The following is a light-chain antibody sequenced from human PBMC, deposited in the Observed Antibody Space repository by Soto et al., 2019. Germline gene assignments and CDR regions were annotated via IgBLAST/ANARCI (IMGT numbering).Light chain of an antibody. J-gene: IGKJ2*01. CDR2: GAS. V-gene: IGKV3-20*01. CDR1: QSVSSSY. Sequence: EIVLTQSPGTLSLSPGERATLSCRASQSVSSSYLAWYQKKPGQAPRLLIYGASSRATDIPDRISGGGSGTDFTLTISRLEPEDFAVYYCQQYGSSPYTFGQGTKLEIK. CDR3: QQYGSSPYT.